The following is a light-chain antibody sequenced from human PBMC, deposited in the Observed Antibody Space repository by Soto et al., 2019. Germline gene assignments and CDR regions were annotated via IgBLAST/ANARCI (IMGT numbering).Light chain of an antibody. CDR2: AAS. V-gene: IGKV1-39*01. CDR3: QQSYISLPT. CDR1: QSISNH. Sequence: DIQMTQSHSSLSASVGDRVIITCRASQSISNHLNWYQQKPGKAPKLLIFAASSLQSGVPSRFSGSRSGPDFTLTISSLQPEDFATYYCQQSYISLPTFGHVTNVAIK. J-gene: IGKJ1*01.